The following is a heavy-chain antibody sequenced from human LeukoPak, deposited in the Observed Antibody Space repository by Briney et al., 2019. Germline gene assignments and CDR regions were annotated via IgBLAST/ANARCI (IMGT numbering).Heavy chain of an antibody. CDR3: AKDPPDATT. V-gene: IGHV3-30-3*01. CDR1: GFTFSSYA. D-gene: IGHD5-12*01. J-gene: IGHJ3*01. Sequence: GRSLRLSCAASGFTFSSYAMHWVRQAPGKGLEWVAVISYDGSNKYYADSVKGRFTISRDNSKNTLYLQMNSLRAEDTAVYYCAKDPPDATTWGQGTMVTVSS. CDR2: ISYDGSNK.